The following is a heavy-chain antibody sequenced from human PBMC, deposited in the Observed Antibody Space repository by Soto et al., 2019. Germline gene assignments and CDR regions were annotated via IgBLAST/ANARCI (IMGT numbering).Heavy chain of an antibody. J-gene: IGHJ4*02. D-gene: IGHD6-19*01. V-gene: IGHV1-58*01. CDR1: GFTFTSSA. Sequence: SVKVSCKASGFTFTSSAVQWVRQARGQRLEWIGWIVVGSGNTNYAQKFQERVTITRDMSTSTAYMELSSLRSEDTAVYYCAAASSSGWIFDYWGQGTLVTVSS. CDR2: IVVGSGNT. CDR3: AAASSSGWIFDY.